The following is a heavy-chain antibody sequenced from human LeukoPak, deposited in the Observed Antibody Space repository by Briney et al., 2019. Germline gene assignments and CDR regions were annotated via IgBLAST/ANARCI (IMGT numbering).Heavy chain of an antibody. Sequence: SETLSLTCTVSGGSISSGSYYWSWIRQPAGKGLEWIGRIYTSGSTNYNPSLKSRVTISVDTSKNQFSLKLSSVTAADTAVYYCARVQRTYSSSSRQFFYFDYWGQGTLVTVSS. CDR2: IYTSGST. D-gene: IGHD6-6*01. CDR3: ARVQRTYSSSSRQFFYFDY. J-gene: IGHJ4*02. CDR1: GGSISSGSYY. V-gene: IGHV4-61*02.